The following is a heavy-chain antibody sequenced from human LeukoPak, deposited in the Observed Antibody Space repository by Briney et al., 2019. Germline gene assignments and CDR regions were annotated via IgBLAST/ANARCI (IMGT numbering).Heavy chain of an antibody. J-gene: IGHJ4*02. CDR2: INHSGST. V-gene: IGHV4-34*01. CDR3: ARASVGCSSTSCYSTQFDY. Sequence: SETLSLTCAVYGGSFGGYYWSWIRQPPGKGLEWIGEINHSGSTNYNPSLKSRVTISVDTSKNQFSLKLSSVTAADTAVYYCARASVGCSSTSCYSTQFDYWGQGTLVTVSS. D-gene: IGHD2-2*01. CDR1: GGSFGGYY.